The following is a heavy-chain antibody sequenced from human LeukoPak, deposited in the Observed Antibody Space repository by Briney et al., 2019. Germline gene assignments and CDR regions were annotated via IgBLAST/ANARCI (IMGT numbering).Heavy chain of an antibody. D-gene: IGHD6-13*01. CDR1: GFTFSSYS. Sequence: GGSLRLSCAVSGFTFSSYSMNWVRQAPGEGLEWLSYISSSSGTIYYADSVKGRFAISRDNAKNSLYLQMNSLRAEDTAVYYCARDRWSSSWYGVGAFDIWGQGTMVSVSS. CDR3: ARDRWSSSWYGVGAFDI. J-gene: IGHJ3*02. CDR2: ISSSSGTI. V-gene: IGHV3-48*01.